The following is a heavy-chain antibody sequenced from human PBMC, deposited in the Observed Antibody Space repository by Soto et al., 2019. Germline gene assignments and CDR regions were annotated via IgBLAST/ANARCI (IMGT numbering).Heavy chain of an antibody. CDR3: ARDCDLYDILTMDV. J-gene: IGHJ6*02. V-gene: IGHV1-2*02. D-gene: IGHD3-9*01. CDR2: INPNSGGT. CDR1: GYTFTGYY. Sequence: QVQLVQSGAEVKKPGASVKVSCKASGYTFTGYYMHWVRQAPGQGLEWMGWINPNSGGTNYAQKFQGRVTMTRDTSISTAYMELSRRRADDTAVYYCARDCDLYDILTMDVWGQGTTVTVSS.